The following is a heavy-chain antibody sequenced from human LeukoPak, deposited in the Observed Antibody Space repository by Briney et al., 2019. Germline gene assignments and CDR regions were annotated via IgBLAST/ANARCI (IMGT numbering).Heavy chain of an antibody. Sequence: PGGSLRLSCAASGFTFSSYGMHWVRQAPGKGLEWVAFIRYDGSNKYYADSVKGRFTISRDNSKNTLYLQMNSLRAEDTAVYYCARDPGWDFWSGYKSGVSDWFDPWGQGTLVTVSS. CDR1: GFTFSSYG. J-gene: IGHJ5*02. V-gene: IGHV3-30*02. D-gene: IGHD3-3*01. CDR2: IRYDGSNK. CDR3: ARDPGWDFWSGYKSGVSDWFDP.